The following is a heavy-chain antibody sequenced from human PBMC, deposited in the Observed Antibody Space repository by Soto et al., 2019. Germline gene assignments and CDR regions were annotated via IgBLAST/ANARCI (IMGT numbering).Heavy chain of an antibody. CDR3: AKNRWARDSIDV. CDR2: ITWNSPTI. J-gene: IGHJ6*02. V-gene: IGHV3-9*01. Sequence: EEQVVESGGGLVQPGGSLRLSCAASGFTFDDYGMHWVRQGPGKGLEWVSGITWNSPTIGYAASVKRRFTISRDNAKNSRYLQMSSLTTEDTAVYYCAKNRWARDSIDVWGQGTTVTVSS. CDR1: GFTFDDYG.